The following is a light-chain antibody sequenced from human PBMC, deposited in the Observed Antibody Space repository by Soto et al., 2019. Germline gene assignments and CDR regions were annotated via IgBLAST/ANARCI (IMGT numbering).Light chain of an antibody. CDR3: QEYNSYSRT. Sequence: DIQMTQSPSTLSASVGDRVTITCRASQNINSWLAWYQQKPGKAPKPLIYKASTLESGVPSRFSGSGSGTEFTLTISSLQPDDFANYYCQEYNSYSRTFGQGTKVEIK. V-gene: IGKV1-5*03. J-gene: IGKJ1*01. CDR2: KAS. CDR1: QNINSW.